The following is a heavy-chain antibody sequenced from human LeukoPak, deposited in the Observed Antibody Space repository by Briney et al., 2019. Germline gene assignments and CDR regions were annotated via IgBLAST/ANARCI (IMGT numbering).Heavy chain of an antibody. CDR1: GYTFTSYD. Sequence: ASVKVSCKASGYTFTSYDINWVRQAPGQGLEWMGWMNPNSGNTGYAQKFQGRVTMTRNTSISTAYMELSSLRSEDTAVYYCARSHSLHSSSSGSFGYWGQGTLVTVSS. J-gene: IGHJ4*02. V-gene: IGHV1-8*01. D-gene: IGHD3-10*01. CDR3: ARSHSLHSSSSGSFGY. CDR2: MNPNSGNT.